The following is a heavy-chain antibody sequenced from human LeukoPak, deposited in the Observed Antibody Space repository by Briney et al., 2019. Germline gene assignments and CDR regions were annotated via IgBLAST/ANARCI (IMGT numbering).Heavy chain of an antibody. V-gene: IGHV4-39*07. CDR3: ARAGSNNSGSWYVGFDP. CDR1: GGSISSSSYY. D-gene: IGHD6-13*01. CDR2: IYYSGST. Sequence: PSETLSLTCTVSGGSISSSSYYWGWIRQPPGKGLEWIGSIYYSGSTYYNPSLKSRVTISVDTSKNQFSLKLSSVTAADTAVYYCARAGSNNSGSWYVGFDPWGQGTLVTVSS. J-gene: IGHJ5*02.